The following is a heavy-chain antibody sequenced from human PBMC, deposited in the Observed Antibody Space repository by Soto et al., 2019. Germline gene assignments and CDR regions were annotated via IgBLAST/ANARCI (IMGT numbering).Heavy chain of an antibody. CDR2: ISYDGSNK. V-gene: IGHV3-30*18. CDR1: GFTCSSYR. CDR3: AKDYYDFWSGYPANYFDY. J-gene: IGHJ4*02. Sequence: SLRVYCVASGFTCSSYRMHWVRQAPGKGLEWVAVISYDGSNKYYADSVKGRFTISRDNSKNTLYLQMNSLRAEDTAVHYCAKDYYDFWSGYPANYFDYWGQVTLVTVSS. D-gene: IGHD3-3*01.